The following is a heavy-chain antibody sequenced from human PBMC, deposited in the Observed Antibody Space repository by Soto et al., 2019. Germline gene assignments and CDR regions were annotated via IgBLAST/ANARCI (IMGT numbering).Heavy chain of an antibody. CDR1: GGIFSSNA. V-gene: IGHV1-69*13. J-gene: IGHJ4*02. CDR3: ASDPVAVTGSFIDF. Sequence: SVKVSCKASGGIFSSNAISWVRQAPGQGLEWMGGILPIFDTTHYAQKFQGRVTITADESTSTAYMELSSLKSEDTALYYCASDPVAVTGSFIDFWGQGTLVTVSS. CDR2: ILPIFDTT. D-gene: IGHD3-9*01.